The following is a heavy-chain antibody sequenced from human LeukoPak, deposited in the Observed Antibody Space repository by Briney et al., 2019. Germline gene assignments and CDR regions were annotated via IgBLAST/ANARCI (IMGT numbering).Heavy chain of an antibody. CDR1: GGSISSSSYY. V-gene: IGHV4-39*07. D-gene: IGHD3-9*01. J-gene: IGHJ4*02. CDR2: IYYSGST. Sequence: SETLSLTCTVSGGSISSSSYYWGWIRQPPGKGLEWIGSIYYSGSTYYNPSLKSRVTISVDTSKNQFSLKLSSVTAADTAVYYCARVTSPPMADWLLFFDYWGQGTLVTVSS. CDR3: ARVTSPPMADWLLFFDY.